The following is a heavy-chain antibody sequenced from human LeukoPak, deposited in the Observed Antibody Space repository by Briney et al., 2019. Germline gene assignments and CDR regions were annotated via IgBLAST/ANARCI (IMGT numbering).Heavy chain of an antibody. J-gene: IGHJ6*03. CDR1: GRSLSSGGYP. D-gene: IGHD3-22*01. Sequence: SDTLSLTCAVSGRSLSSGGYPWRWIRQPPGKGLEWIGYIYYSGSTNYHPSLKSRVTMSVDTSKNQFSLKLSSVTAADTAVYYCARDTHYYDSSGYYFPTYYYYYYYMDVWGKGTTVTVSS. CDR2: IYYSGST. CDR3: ARDTHYYDSSGYYFPTYYYYYYYMDV. V-gene: IGHV4-61*08.